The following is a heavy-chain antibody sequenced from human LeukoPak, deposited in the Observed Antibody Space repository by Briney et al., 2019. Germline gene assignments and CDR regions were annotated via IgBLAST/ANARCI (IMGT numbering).Heavy chain of an antibody. Sequence: SETLSLTCTVSGGSISSGDYYWSWIRQPPGKGLEWIGYIYYSGSTYYNPSLKSRVTISVDTSKNQFSLKLSSVTAADTAVYYCARGGGYCSSTSCLPLDYWGQGTLVTDSS. V-gene: IGHV4-30-4*08. CDR2: IYYSGST. CDR3: ARGGGYCSSTSCLPLDY. CDR1: GGSISSGDYY. D-gene: IGHD2-2*01. J-gene: IGHJ4*02.